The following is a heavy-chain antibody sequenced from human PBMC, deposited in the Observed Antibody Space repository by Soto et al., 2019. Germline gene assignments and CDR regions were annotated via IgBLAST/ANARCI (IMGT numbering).Heavy chain of an antibody. CDR3: ARRAQITMVRGVKNYYGMDV. J-gene: IGHJ6*02. D-gene: IGHD3-10*01. CDR1: GGSISSGGYS. CDR2: IYHSGST. V-gene: IGHV4-30-2*01. Sequence: SETLSLTCAVSGGSISSGGYSCSWILHPPGKGLEWIGYIYHSGSTYYNPSLKSRVTLSVDRSKNQFSLKMSSVTAADTAVYYCARRAQITMVRGVKNYYGMDVWGQGPTVTVSS.